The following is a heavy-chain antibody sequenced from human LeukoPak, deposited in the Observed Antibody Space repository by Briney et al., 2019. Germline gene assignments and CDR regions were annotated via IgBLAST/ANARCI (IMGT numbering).Heavy chain of an antibody. CDR3: AKWGDYDILNGYYDPDY. J-gene: IGHJ4*02. D-gene: IGHD3-9*01. V-gene: IGHV3-23*01. CDR2: ISGRDDST. CDR1: GFTVTNYA. Sequence: GASLRLSCAASGFTVTNYAMYWVRQAPGKGLEWVSAISGRDDSTYYADSVKGRFTISRDTSKNTLFLQMNSLRAEDTAVYYCAKWGDYDILNGYYDPDYWGQGTLVTVSS.